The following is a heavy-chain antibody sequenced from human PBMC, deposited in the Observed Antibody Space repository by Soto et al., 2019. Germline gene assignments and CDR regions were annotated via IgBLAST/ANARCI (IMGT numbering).Heavy chain of an antibody. Sequence: GGSLRLSCDASGFTFNFYGMHWVRQAPGKGLEWVAVISYDGSDKYYADSVRGRFTISRDNTKNTLWLQMNSLRGEDTAVYYCAKERRYSFDALDLWGQGTLVTVSS. D-gene: IGHD5-18*01. J-gene: IGHJ3*01. CDR3: AKERRYSFDALDL. V-gene: IGHV3-30*18. CDR2: ISYDGSDK. CDR1: GFTFNFYG.